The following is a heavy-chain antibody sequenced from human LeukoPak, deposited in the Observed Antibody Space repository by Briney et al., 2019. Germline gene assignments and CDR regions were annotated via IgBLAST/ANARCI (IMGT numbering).Heavy chain of an antibody. Sequence: PGGSLRLSCAASGFTFSSYAMHWVRQAPGKGLEWVAVISYDGSNKYYADSVKGRFTISRDNSKNTLYLQMNSLRAEDTAVYYCARDGRWGVSIAARRGGWFDPWGQGTLVTVSS. CDR2: ISYDGSNK. CDR1: GFTFSSYA. J-gene: IGHJ5*02. CDR3: ARDGRWGVSIAARRGGWFDP. D-gene: IGHD6-6*01. V-gene: IGHV3-30*04.